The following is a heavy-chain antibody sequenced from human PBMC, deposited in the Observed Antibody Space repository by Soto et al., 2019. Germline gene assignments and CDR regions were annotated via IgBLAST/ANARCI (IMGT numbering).Heavy chain of an antibody. J-gene: IGHJ4*02. CDR3: DKEGSRTTGRYLFDY. CDR1: GFSFSNNA. Sequence: QVQLVESGGGVVQPGRSLRLSCVASGFSFSNNAMHWVRQAPGKGLESVAVISSDGSKKYYADSVKGRFTCSRENSKNTVYLQVDSPRADDTAMYYCDKEGSRTTGRYLFDYWSQGTLVTVSS. V-gene: IGHV3-30*18. CDR2: ISSDGSKK. D-gene: IGHD1-1*01.